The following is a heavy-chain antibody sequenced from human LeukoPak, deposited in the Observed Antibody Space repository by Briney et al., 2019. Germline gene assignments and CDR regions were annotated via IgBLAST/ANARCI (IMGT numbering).Heavy chain of an antibody. J-gene: IGHJ4*02. Sequence: ASVKVSCKASGYTFTGYYMHWVRQAPGQGLEWMGWINPNSGGTNYAQKFQGRVTMTRDTSISTAYMELSRLRSDDTAVYYCARAPVRYSYGYNYFDYWGQGTLVTVSS. D-gene: IGHD5-18*01. CDR3: ARAPVRYSYGYNYFDY. CDR1: GYTFTGYY. CDR2: INPNSGGT. V-gene: IGHV1-2*02.